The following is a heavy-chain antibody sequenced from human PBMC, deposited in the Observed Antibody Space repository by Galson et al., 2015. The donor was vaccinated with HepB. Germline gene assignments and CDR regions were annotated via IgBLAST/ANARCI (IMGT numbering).Heavy chain of an antibody. D-gene: IGHD3-3*01. V-gene: IGHV1-69*13. CDR1: GGTFSSYA. CDR2: IIPIFGTA. J-gene: IGHJ6*02. CDR3: ARDGYDFWSGYHHYYYYYGMDV. Sequence: SVKVSCKASGGTFSSYAISWVRQAPGQGLEWMGGIIPIFGTANYAQKFQGRVTITADESTSTAYMELSSLRSEDTAVYYCARDGYDFWSGYHHYYYYYGMDVWGQGTTVTVSS.